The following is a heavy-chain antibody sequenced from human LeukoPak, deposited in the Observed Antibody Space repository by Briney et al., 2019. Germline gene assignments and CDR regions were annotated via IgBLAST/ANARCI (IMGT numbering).Heavy chain of an antibody. CDR2: IKQDGSEK. CDR3: ARDSAAHGGF. J-gene: IGHJ4*02. Sequence: GGSLRLSCAASGFTFSNYWMTWVRQAPGKGLEWVANIKQDGSEKYYVDSVKGRFTISRDNAKNSLYLQMNSLRDEDTAVYYCARDSAAHGGFWGQGTPVIVSS. D-gene: IGHD6-25*01. V-gene: IGHV3-7*03. CDR1: GFTFSNYW.